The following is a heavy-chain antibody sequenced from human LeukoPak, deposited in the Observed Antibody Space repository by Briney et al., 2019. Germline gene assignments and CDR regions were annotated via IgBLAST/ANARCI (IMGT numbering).Heavy chain of an antibody. J-gene: IGHJ4*02. CDR2: ISGSGGST. CDR1: GFTFSSYA. Sequence: GGSLRLSCAASGFTFSSYAMSWVRQAPGKGLEWVSAISGSGGSTYYADSAKGRFTISRDNSKNTLYLQMNSLRAEDTAVYYCAKSMRIAAAGTGVDYWGQGTLVTVSS. CDR3: AKSMRIAAAGTGVDY. D-gene: IGHD6-13*01. V-gene: IGHV3-23*01.